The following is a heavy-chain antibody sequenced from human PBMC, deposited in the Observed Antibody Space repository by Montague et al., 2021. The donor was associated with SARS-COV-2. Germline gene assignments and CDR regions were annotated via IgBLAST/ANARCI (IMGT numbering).Heavy chain of an antibody. CDR2: INHSGST. Sequence: SETLSLTCAVYGGSFSGYYWSWIRQPPGKGLEWIGEINHSGSTNYNPSLKSRVTISVDTSKNQFSLKLSSVTAADTAVYYCARGLLESLDYWGQGTLVTVSS. V-gene: IGHV4-34*01. CDR1: GGSFSGYY. J-gene: IGHJ4*02. CDR3: ARGLLESLDY.